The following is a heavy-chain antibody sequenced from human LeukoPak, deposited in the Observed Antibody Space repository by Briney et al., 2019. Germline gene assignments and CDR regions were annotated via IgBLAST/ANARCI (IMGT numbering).Heavy chain of an antibody. D-gene: IGHD2-21*01. Sequence: PSETLSLTCTVSGGSISSYYWSWIRQPPGKGLEWIGYIYYSGSTNYNPSVKSRVTISVDTSKNQFSLKLSSVTAADTAVYYCARTHKYYHYMDVWGKGTTVTISS. CDR2: IYYSGST. CDR1: GGSISSYY. V-gene: IGHV4-59*01. J-gene: IGHJ6*03. CDR3: ARTHKYYHYMDV.